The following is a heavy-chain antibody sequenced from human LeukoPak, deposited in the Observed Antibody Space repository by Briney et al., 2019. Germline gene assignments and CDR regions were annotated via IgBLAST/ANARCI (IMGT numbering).Heavy chain of an antibody. D-gene: IGHD2-2*01. Sequence: SETLSLTCTVSGGSISSSSYYWGWIRQPPGKGLEWIGSIYYSGSTYYNPPLKSRVTISVDTSKNQFSLKLSSVTAADTAVYYCARRRPPDRTRHSGTSPWGQGTLVTVSS. CDR2: IYYSGST. CDR3: ARRRPPDRTRHSGTSP. J-gene: IGHJ4*02. V-gene: IGHV4-39*01. CDR1: GGSISSSSYY.